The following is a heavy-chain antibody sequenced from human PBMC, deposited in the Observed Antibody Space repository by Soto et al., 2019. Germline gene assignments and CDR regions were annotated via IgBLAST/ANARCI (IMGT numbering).Heavy chain of an antibody. J-gene: IGHJ6*02. Sequence: QITLKESGPTLVKPTQTLTLTCTFSGFSLSTSGVGVGWIRQPPGKALEWLALIYWDDDKRYSPSLKSRLTITKDTSKNQVVLTMTNMDPVDTAPYYCAHSRRLSGYEYYYYYYAMDVWGQGTTVTVSS. CDR3: AHSRRLSGYEYYYYYYAMDV. CDR1: GFSLSTSGVG. D-gene: IGHD5-12*01. CDR2: IYWDDDK. V-gene: IGHV2-5*02.